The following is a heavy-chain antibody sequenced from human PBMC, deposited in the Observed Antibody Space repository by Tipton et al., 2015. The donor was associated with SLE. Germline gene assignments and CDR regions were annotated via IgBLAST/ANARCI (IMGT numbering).Heavy chain of an antibody. CDR1: GYTFTSYG. CDR2: ISTYNGYT. CDR3: ARVRVDTAMGVFDF. Sequence: QLVQSGAEVKKPGASVKVSCKASGYTFTSYGISWVRQAPGQGLEWMGWISTYNGYTDYAQKLQDRVTLTTDTSTTTAYMFLSSLRSDDTAMYYCARVRVDTAMGVFDFWGQGTLVTVSS. D-gene: IGHD5-18*01. V-gene: IGHV1-18*01. J-gene: IGHJ4*02.